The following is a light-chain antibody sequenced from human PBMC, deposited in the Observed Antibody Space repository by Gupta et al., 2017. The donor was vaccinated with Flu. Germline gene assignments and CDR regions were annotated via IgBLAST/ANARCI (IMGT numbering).Light chain of an antibody. J-gene: IGLJ2*01. V-gene: IGLV3-25*02. CDR2: KDT. CDR3: QSTDITGTYRV. CDR1: ALPKQY. Sequence: SHELTQPPSMSVSPGQTARITCSGDALPKQYAYWYQQKPGQAPVLLIYKDTERPSGIPERVSGSSSGTTVTLTISGVQAEDEADYYCQSTDITGTYRVFGGGTKLTVL.